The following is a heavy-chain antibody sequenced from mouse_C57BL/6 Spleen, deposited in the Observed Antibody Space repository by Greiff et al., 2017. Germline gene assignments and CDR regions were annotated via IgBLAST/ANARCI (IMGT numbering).Heavy chain of an antibody. D-gene: IGHD3-3*01. J-gene: IGHJ2*01. V-gene: IGHV14-2*01. CDR3: ASGDCVDY. CDR2: IDPEDGGT. Sequence: EVQLQQPGAELVKPGASVKLSCTASGFNITDYCMTWVKQRPEQGLEWIGEIDPEDGGTNYTTKFQSKATMTADTSSNTAYLQLSSLTSEDTAVYYCASGDCVDYWGQGTTLTVSS. CDR1: GFNITDYC.